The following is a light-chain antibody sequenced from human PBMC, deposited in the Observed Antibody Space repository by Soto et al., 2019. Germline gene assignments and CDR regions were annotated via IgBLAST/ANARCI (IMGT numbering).Light chain of an antibody. Sequence: EIVMTQSPATLSVSPGERATLSCRASQSVSSNLARYQQKPGQAPRLLIYGASTRATGIPARFSGSGSGTEFTLTISSLQSEDFAVYYCQQYNNWPPKFGQGTKV. J-gene: IGKJ1*01. CDR1: QSVSSN. CDR2: GAS. V-gene: IGKV3-15*01. CDR3: QQYNNWPPK.